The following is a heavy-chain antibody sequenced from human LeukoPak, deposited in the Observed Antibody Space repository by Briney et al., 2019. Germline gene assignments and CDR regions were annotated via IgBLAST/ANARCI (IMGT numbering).Heavy chain of an antibody. J-gene: IGHJ4*02. D-gene: IGHD1-26*01. Sequence: SETLSLTCTVSGGSISSSSYYWGWIRQPPGKGLEWIGSIYYSGSTYYNPSLKSRVTISVDTSKNQLSLKLSSVTAADTAVYYCARHLSGSYSGLDYWGQGTLVTVSS. V-gene: IGHV4-39*01. CDR2: IYYSGST. CDR1: GGSISSSSYY. CDR3: ARHLSGSYSGLDY.